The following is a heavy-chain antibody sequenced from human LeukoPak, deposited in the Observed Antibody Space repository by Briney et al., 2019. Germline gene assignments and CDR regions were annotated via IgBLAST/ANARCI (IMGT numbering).Heavy chain of an antibody. CDR3: ARVISDLFRGNTFDP. CDR2: MNANSGNT. V-gene: IGHV1-8*01. Sequence: GASVKVSCKASGYIFTSDDIHWVRQATGQGLEWMGWMNANSGNTAYAQRFQGRVSMTRNTSISTAYMELSSLSSNDTAVYYCARVISDLFRGNTFDPWGQGTLVTVSS. J-gene: IGHJ5*02. D-gene: IGHD3-10*01. CDR1: GYIFTSDD.